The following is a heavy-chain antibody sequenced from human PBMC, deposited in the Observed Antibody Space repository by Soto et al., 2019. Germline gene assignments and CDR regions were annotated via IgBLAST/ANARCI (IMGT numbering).Heavy chain of an antibody. J-gene: IGHJ4*02. CDR1: GFTFSSYA. CDR3: ARGGGYWQLVPRTIDY. V-gene: IGHV3-30-3*01. Sequence: QVQLVESGGGVVQPGRSLRLSCAASGFTFSSYAMHWVRQAPGKGLEWVAVISYDGSNKYYADSVKGRFTISRDNSKNTLYRQMNSLRAEDTAVYYCARGGGYWQLVPRTIDYWGQGTLVTVSS. CDR2: ISYDGSNK. D-gene: IGHD6-13*01.